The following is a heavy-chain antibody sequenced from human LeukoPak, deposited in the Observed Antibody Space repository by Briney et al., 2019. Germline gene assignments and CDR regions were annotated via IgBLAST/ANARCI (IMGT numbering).Heavy chain of an antibody. CDR3: ASMRGQYYDFWSGYSDAFDI. D-gene: IGHD3-3*01. CDR1: GGSISSGGYY. CDR2: IYHSGST. V-gene: IGHV4-61*08. J-gene: IGHJ3*02. Sequence: SETLSLTCTVSGGSISSGGYYWSWIRQPPGKGLEWIGYIYHSGSTNYNPSLKSRVTMSVDTSKNQFSLKLSSVTAADTAVYYCASMRGQYYDFWSGYSDAFDIWGQGTMVTVSS.